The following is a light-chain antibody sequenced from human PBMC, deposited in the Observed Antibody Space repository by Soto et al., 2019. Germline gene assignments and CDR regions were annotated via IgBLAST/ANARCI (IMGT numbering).Light chain of an antibody. Sequence: QSVLTQPPSVSGAPGQRVIISCTGSNSNIGAGYEVHWFQQLPGTAPKLLIYGNINRPSGVPDRFSGSKSGTSAPLAITGLQPEDEADYYCQSYDSSLSALYVFGTGTKVTVL. J-gene: IGLJ1*01. CDR2: GNI. CDR1: NSNIGAGYE. V-gene: IGLV1-40*01. CDR3: QSYDSSLSALYV.